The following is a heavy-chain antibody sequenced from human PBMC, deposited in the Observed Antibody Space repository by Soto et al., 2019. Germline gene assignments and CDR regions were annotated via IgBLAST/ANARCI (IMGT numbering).Heavy chain of an antibody. V-gene: IGHV5-51*01. CDR2: VFPGSSDT. CDR1: GYIFSNFW. Sequence: PGESLKISCEVSGYIFSNFWIGWVRQMPGKGLEWMAIVFPGSSDTIYSPSFRGQVTISADKSISTAYLQWSSLQASDTAIYYCARHNVYAMDVWGQGTTVTVSS. J-gene: IGHJ6*02. CDR3: ARHNVYAMDV.